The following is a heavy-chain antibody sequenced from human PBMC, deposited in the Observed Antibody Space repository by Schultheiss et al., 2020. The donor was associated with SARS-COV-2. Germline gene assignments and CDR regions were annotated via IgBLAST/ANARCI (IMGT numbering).Heavy chain of an antibody. CDR1: GGSISSGGYS. Sequence: SETLSLTCVVSGGSISSGGYSWSWIRRAPGKGLEWIGTIYHSGSTYYNSSLKSRVTISVDTSKNQFSLKLSSVTAADTAVYYCATCGSTSCYSLDAFDIWGQGTMVTVSS. CDR3: ATCGSTSCYSLDAFDI. J-gene: IGHJ3*02. D-gene: IGHD2-2*02. CDR2: IYHSGST. V-gene: IGHV4-30-2*05.